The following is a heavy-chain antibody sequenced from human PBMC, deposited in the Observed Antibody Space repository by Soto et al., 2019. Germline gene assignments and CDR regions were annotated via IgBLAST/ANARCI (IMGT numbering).Heavy chain of an antibody. CDR1: GFTFSSYG. V-gene: IGHV3-30*18. J-gene: IGHJ4*02. CDR3: AKTGRQQEVPFDY. CDR2: ISYDGSNK. D-gene: IGHD3-10*01. Sequence: QVQLVESGGGVVQPGRSLRLSCAASGFTFSSYGMHWVRQAPGKGLEWVAVISYDGSNKYYADSVKGRFTISRDNSKNTRYLQMNSLRAEDTAVYYCAKTGRQQEVPFDYWGQGTLVTVSS.